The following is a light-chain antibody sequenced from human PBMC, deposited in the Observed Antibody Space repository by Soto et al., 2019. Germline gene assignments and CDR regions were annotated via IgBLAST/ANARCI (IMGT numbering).Light chain of an antibody. CDR2: AAS. V-gene: IGKV3-15*01. CDR3: QQRSNWPQT. CDR1: QGVGSN. Sequence: EIVMTQSPGTLSVSPGERATLSCRASQGVGSNLAWYQQRPGQAPRLLIYAASTRATDIPARFTGRGSGTEFTLTISSLQSEDFAVYYCQQRSNWPQTFGQGTKVDIK. J-gene: IGKJ1*01.